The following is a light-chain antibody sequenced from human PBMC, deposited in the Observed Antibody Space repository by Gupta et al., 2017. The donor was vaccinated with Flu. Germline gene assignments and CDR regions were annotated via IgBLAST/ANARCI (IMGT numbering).Light chain of an antibody. Sequence: QSALTQPASASGSPGQSITISCTGDYNDIGAYDLVSWYQQLPGRVPRVILFEATKRPSGISNRFSGSRSGYTASLTISGLQAEDEADYYCYAYAGNDNWLFGGGTRLTVL. CDR3: YAYAGNDNWL. CDR1: YNDIGAYDL. V-gene: IGLV2-23*01. CDR2: EAT. J-gene: IGLJ3*02.